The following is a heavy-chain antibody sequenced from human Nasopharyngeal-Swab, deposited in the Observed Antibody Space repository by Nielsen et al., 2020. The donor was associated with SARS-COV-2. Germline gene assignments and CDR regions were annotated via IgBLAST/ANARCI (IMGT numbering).Heavy chain of an antibody. CDR3: ARGCTWYFDY. J-gene: IGHJ4*02. CDR2: IYSGGST. V-gene: IGHV3-53*01. D-gene: IGHD2-15*01. Sequence: LSLTCAASGFTVSSNYMSWVRQAPGKGLEWVSVIYSGGSTYYADSVKGRFTISRDNSKNTLYLQMNSLRADDTAVYYCARGCTWYFDYWGQGTLVTVSS. CDR1: GFTVSSNY.